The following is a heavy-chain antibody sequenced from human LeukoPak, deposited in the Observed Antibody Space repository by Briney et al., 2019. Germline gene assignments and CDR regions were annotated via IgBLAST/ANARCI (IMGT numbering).Heavy chain of an antibody. J-gene: IGHJ4*02. Sequence: PGGSLRLSCAASGLSFSSYGMRWVRQAPGKGLEWVAVILSDGSNKYYADSVKGRFTISRGNSKNTLYLQMNSLRAEDTAVYYCAKDRRDGYNYLFDYWGQGTLVTVSS. D-gene: IGHD5-24*01. V-gene: IGHV3-30*18. CDR3: AKDRRDGYNYLFDY. CDR1: GLSFSSYG. CDR2: ILSDGSNK.